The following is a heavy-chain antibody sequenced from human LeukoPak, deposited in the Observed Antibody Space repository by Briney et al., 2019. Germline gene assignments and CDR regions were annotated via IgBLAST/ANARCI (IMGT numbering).Heavy chain of an antibody. CDR3: ARVSGDIVVVPAAIARYYYYYMDV. J-gene: IGHJ6*03. D-gene: IGHD2-2*02. CDR1: GFTFSSYS. V-gene: IGHV3-48*04. CDR2: ISSSSSTI. Sequence: GVSLRLSCAASGFTFSSYSMNWVRQAPGKGLEWVSYISSSSSTIYYADSVKGRFTISRDNAKNSLYLQMNSLRAEDTAVYYCARVSGDIVVVPAAIARYYYYYMDVWGKGTTVTVSS.